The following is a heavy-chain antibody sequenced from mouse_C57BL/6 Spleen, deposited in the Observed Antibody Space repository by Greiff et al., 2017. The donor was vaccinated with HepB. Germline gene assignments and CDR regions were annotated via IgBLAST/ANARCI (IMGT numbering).Heavy chain of an antibody. V-gene: IGHV1-18*01. J-gene: IGHJ2*01. CDR3: ARDGSSSYYFDY. D-gene: IGHD1-1*01. Sequence: VQLKQSGPELVKPGASVKIPCKASGYTFTDYNMDWVKQSHGKSLEWIGDINPNNGGTIYNQKFKGKATLSVDKSSSTAYMELRSLTSEDTAVYYCARDGSSSYYFDYWGQGTTLTVSS. CDR2: INPNNGGT. CDR1: GYTFTDYN.